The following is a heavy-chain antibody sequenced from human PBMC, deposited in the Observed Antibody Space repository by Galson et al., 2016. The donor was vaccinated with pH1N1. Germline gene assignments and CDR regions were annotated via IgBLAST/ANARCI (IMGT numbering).Heavy chain of an antibody. D-gene: IGHD5-12*01. Sequence: SVKVSCKASGVTFSTYAIAWVRQAPGQGLEWMGRIIPILGMTNYAQKFQGRVTITADTSTYTTYMELSSLRSEDTAMYFCARERHSGDDRASDYWGRGTLVTVSS. CDR3: ARERHSGDDRASDY. J-gene: IGHJ4*02. CDR2: IIPILGMT. CDR1: GVTFSTYA. V-gene: IGHV1-69*04.